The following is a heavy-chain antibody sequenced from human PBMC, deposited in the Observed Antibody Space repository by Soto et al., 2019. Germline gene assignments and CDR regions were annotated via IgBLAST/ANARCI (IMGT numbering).Heavy chain of an antibody. Sequence: QVQLVQSGAEVKKPGSSVKVSCKASGGTFSSYAISWVRQAPGQGLEWMGGIIPIFGTTNYGQKFQGRVTITADESTSTAYRGLSSLRSEDTAGYYCARDDGSGSYYYYGMDVWGQGTTVTVSS. CDR1: GGTFSSYA. CDR2: IIPIFGTT. V-gene: IGHV1-69*12. D-gene: IGHD3-10*01. J-gene: IGHJ6*02. CDR3: ARDDGSGSYYYYGMDV.